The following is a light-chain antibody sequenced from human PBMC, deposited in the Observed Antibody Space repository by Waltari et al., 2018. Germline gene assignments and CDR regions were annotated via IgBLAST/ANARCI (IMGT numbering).Light chain of an antibody. V-gene: IGLV2-23*02. CDR2: EVT. CDR3: LSYASSITFV. Sequence: QPALTQPASVSGSPGQSISIPCTGTSNDIGNSNHVCRYQQHPGKVPKLIIYEVTNRPSGISDRFSGSKSGNTASLTISGLQAEDEADYYCLSYASSITFVFGGGTKLSVL. J-gene: IGLJ2*01. CDR1: SNDIGNSNH.